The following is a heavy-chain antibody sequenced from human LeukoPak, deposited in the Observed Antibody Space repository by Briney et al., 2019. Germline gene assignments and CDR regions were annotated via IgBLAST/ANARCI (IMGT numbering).Heavy chain of an antibody. J-gene: IGHJ6*02. CDR3: ARRAANYYGMDV. CDR1: GGSINSYY. CDR2: IYTSGRT. D-gene: IGHD6-13*01. Sequence: SETLSLTCTVSGGSINSYYWSWIRQSAEKGLEWIGHIYTSGRTNYNPSLKSRVTMSVDTSKNQFSLKLSFVTAADTAVYYCARRAANYYGMDVWGQGTTVTVSS. V-gene: IGHV4-4*07.